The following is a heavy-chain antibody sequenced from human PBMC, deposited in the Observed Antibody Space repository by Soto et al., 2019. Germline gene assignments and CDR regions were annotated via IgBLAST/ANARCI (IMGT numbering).Heavy chain of an antibody. D-gene: IGHD2-15*01. J-gene: IGHJ6*02. CDR2: ISYDGSNK. CDR1: GFTFSSYA. V-gene: IGHV3-30-3*01. Sequence: PVGSLRLSCAASGFTFSSYAMHWVRQAPGKGLEWVAVISYDGSNKYYADSVKGRFTISRDNSKNTLYLQMNSLRAEDTAVYYCARVGGNPQYYYGMDVWGQGTTVTVSS. CDR3: ARVGGNPQYYYGMDV.